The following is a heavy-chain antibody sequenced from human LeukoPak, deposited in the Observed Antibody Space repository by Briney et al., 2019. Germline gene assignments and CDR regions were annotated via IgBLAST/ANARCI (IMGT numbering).Heavy chain of an antibody. CDR2: LSVSGGTT. V-gene: IGHV3-23*01. CDR1: GFSFSGYA. Sequence: PGGSLRLSCAASGFSFSGYAMNWVRQAPGKGLEWVSSLSVSGGTTYYTDSVKGRFTVSRDNSRDTLYLQMHSLRFEDTAVYYCARMNGGGLFSYYFDYWGQGILVTVP. J-gene: IGHJ4*02. CDR3: ARMNGGGLFSYYFDY. D-gene: IGHD4-23*01.